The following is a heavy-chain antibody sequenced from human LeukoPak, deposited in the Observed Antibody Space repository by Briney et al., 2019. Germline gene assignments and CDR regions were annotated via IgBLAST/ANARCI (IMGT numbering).Heavy chain of an antibody. J-gene: IGHJ5*02. D-gene: IGHD3-3*01. CDR2: ISSSSSTI. Sequence: GGSLRLSCAASGFTFSSYSMNWVRQAPGKGLEWASYISSSSSTIYYADSVKGRFTISRDNAKNSLYLQMNSLRAEDTAVYYCAGQHYDFWSGREGWFDPWGQGTLVTVSS. V-gene: IGHV3-48*04. CDR3: AGQHYDFWSGREGWFDP. CDR1: GFTFSSYS.